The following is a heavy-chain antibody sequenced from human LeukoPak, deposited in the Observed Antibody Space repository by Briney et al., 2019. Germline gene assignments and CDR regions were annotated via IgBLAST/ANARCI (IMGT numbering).Heavy chain of an antibody. J-gene: IGHJ4*02. D-gene: IGHD5-18*01. CDR2: MNPNSGNT. CDR3: ARGRGYSYGRARGYYFDY. CDR1: GYTFTSYD. V-gene: IGHV1-8*01. Sequence: GASVKVSCKASGYTFTSYDINWVRQATGQGLEWMGWMNPNSGNTGCAQKFQGRVTMTRNTSISTAYMELSSLRSEDTAVYYCARGRGYSYGRARGYYFDYWGQGTLVTVSS.